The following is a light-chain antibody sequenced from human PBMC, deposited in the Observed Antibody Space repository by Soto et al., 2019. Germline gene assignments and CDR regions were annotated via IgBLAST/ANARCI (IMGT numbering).Light chain of an antibody. CDR1: SSDVGGYNY. V-gene: IGLV2-14*01. Sequence: QSVLTQPASVSGTLGQSITISCTGTSSDVGGYNYVSWYQQHPDKAPKLIISEVSDRPSGVSHRFSGSKTGSTASLTISGLLAEDEADYYCSSYAVNRTYVFGSGTKVTVL. CDR3: SSYAVNRTYV. J-gene: IGLJ1*01. CDR2: EVS.